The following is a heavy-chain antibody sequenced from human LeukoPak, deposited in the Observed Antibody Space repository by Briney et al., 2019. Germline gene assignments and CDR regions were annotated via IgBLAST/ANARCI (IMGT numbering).Heavy chain of an antibody. CDR3: AITTGTSSYDAFDI. J-gene: IGHJ3*02. V-gene: IGHV4-34*01. CDR2: INHCGSP. CDR1: VGSFSGHY. D-gene: IGHD1-1*01. Sequence: SSETLSLTCAVYVGSFSGHYWSWIRQSPGKGLEGIGEINHCGSPKFNPSLKSRVTISLDTSKNQFSLKLSSVTAADTAVYYCAITTGTSSYDAFDIWGQGTMVTVSS.